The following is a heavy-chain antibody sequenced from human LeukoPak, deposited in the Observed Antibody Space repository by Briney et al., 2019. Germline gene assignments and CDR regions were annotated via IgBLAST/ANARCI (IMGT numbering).Heavy chain of an antibody. CDR2: ISWNSGSI. V-gene: IGHV3-9*01. D-gene: IGHD1-26*01. Sequence: GGSLRLSCAASGFTFDGYAMHWVRQAPGKGLEWVSGISWNSGSIGYADSVKGRFTISRDSAKNSLYLQMNSLRAEDTALYYCAREVGATSFDYWGQGTLVTVSS. CDR1: GFTFDGYA. CDR3: AREVGATSFDY. J-gene: IGHJ4*02.